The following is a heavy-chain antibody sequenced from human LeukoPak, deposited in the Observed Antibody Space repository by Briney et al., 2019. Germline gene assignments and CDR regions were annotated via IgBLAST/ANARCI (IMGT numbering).Heavy chain of an antibody. D-gene: IGHD6-13*01. V-gene: IGHV3-23*01. CDR2: ISGSGGST. J-gene: IGHJ4*02. Sequence: GGSLRLSCAASGFTFSSYAMSWVRQAPGKGLEWVSAISGSGGSTYYADSVKGRFTISRDNTKNTLYLQMNSLRGDDTAVYYCAKDKNVAVAGPGLDYWGQGTLVSVSS. CDR3: AKDKNVAVAGPGLDY. CDR1: GFTFSSYA.